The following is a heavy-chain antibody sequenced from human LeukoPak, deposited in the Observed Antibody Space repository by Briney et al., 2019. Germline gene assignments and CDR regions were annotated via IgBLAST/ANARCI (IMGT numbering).Heavy chain of an antibody. CDR3: ARVGATSFYYYYYMDV. D-gene: IGHD1-26*01. J-gene: IGHJ6*03. Sequence: ASVKVSCKASGYTFTSYDINWVRQATGQGLEWMGSMNPNSGNTGYAQKFQGRVTMTRNTSISTAYMELSSLRSEDTAVYYCARVGATSFYYYYYMDVWGKGTTVTISS. CDR2: MNPNSGNT. CDR1: GYTFTSYD. V-gene: IGHV1-8*01.